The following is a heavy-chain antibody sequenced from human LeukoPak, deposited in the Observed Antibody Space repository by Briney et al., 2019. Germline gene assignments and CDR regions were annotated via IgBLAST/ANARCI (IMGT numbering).Heavy chain of an antibody. D-gene: IGHD2-15*01. CDR3: AISSCSCSSCSYNYNYYMDL. CDR1: GGSISSGSYY. J-gene: IGHJ6*03. V-gene: IGHV4-39*01. Sequence: SETLTLTCSVSGGSISSGSYYWGWIRQPPGKGLEWIASIYHSGSTYYNPSLKSRVTISVDTSKNQFSLKLNSVTAADTAVYYCAISSCSCSSCSYNYNYYMDLWGKGTTVTVSS. CDR2: IYHSGST.